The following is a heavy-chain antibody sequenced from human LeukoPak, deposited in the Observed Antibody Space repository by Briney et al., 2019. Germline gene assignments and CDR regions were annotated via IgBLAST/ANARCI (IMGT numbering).Heavy chain of an antibody. J-gene: IGHJ6*03. Sequence: SQTLSLTCTVSGGSISSGSCYWSWIRQPAGKGLEWIGRIYTSGSTNYNPSLKSRVTISVDTSKNQFSLKLSSVTAADTAVYYCARVEMATITEYYYYMDVWGKGTTVTVSS. D-gene: IGHD5-24*01. CDR3: ARVEMATITEYYYYMDV. CDR1: GGSISSGSCY. V-gene: IGHV4-61*02. CDR2: IYTSGST.